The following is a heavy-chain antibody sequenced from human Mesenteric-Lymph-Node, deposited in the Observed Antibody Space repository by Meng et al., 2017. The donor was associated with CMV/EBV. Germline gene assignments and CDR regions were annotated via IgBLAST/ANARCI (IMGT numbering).Heavy chain of an antibody. V-gene: IGHV3-9*01. Sequence: SLKISCAASGFIFDDFAMHWVRQAPGKGLEWVSGISWNGGGIGYADSVKGRFTISRDNSKNTLFLQMNSLRAEDTALYYCARGRAGTGVYQPVLYYYYGMDVWGQGTTVTVSS. J-gene: IGHJ6*02. CDR2: ISWNGGGI. D-gene: IGHD6-6*01. CDR1: GFIFDDFA. CDR3: ARGRAGTGVYQPVLYYYYGMDV.